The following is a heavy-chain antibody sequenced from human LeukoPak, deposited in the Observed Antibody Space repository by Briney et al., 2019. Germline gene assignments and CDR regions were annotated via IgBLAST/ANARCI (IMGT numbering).Heavy chain of an antibody. CDR1: GDSISSTSYY. D-gene: IGHD3-10*01. Sequence: SETLSLTCTVSGDSISSTSYYWHWLRQPPGKGLEWLGSIYNSGTTYYNPSLKSRVTISVDTSKNQFSLKVSSVTAADTAVYYCASRVYGLGSFNYWGQGTLVTVSS. J-gene: IGHJ4*01. V-gene: IGHV4-39*01. CDR3: ASRVYGLGSFNY. CDR2: IYNSGTT.